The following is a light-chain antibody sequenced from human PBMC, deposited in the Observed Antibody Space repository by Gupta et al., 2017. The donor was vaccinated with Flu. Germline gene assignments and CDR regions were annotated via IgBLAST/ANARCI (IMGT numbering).Light chain of an antibody. CDR2: EAS. CDR3: QQYYIYST. V-gene: IGKV1-5*03. J-gene: IGKJ1*01. CDR1: RSISSW. Sequence: DIQMTQSPSTVYASVGDTVTITCRASRSISSWLAWYQQKPGSAPKLLIHEASVSESGVPSRFSGSGSGKEFTLTSSSLHSDDFANYYCQQYYIYSTFGLGTKVEIK.